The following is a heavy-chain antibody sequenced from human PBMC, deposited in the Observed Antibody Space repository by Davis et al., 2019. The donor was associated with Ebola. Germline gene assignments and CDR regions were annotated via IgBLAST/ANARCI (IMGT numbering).Heavy chain of an antibody. V-gene: IGHV3-74*01. D-gene: IGHD3-16*02. J-gene: IGHJ6*02. CDR2: INIDGRRT. Sequence: HTGGSLRLSCAASGFTFSSYSMNWVRQAPGKGLVWVSRINIDGRRTNYADSVKGRFTISRDNAKNTLYLQMNSLRAEDTAVYYCARGGRFVDNSGNYQYFYGVDVWGQGTTVTVPS. CDR1: GFTFSSYS. CDR3: ARGGRFVDNSGNYQYFYGVDV.